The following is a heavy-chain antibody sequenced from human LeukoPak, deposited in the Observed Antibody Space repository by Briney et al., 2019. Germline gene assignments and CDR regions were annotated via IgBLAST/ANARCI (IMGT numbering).Heavy chain of an antibody. J-gene: IGHJ4*02. D-gene: IGHD3-10*01. Sequence: KAGGSLRLSCTASGFTFGDYAMSWFRQAPGKGLEWVGFIRSKAYGGTTEYAASVKGRFTISRDDSKSIAYLQMNSLKTEDTAVYYCTRVQRITMVRGARKYYFDYWGQGTLVTVSS. V-gene: IGHV3-49*05. CDR1: GFTFGDYA. CDR2: IRSKAYGGTT. CDR3: TRVQRITMVRGARKYYFDY.